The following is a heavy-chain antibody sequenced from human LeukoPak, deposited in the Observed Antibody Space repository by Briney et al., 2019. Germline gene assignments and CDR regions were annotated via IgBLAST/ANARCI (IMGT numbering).Heavy chain of an antibody. CDR3: ARSQLEEYSIHTHAFDI. V-gene: IGHV5-51*01. CDR2: IYPGDSDT. CDR1: GYSFTTYR. J-gene: IGHJ3*02. Sequence: GESLKISCKGSGYSFTTYRVGWVRQMPGKGLEWMGIIYPGDSDTRYSPSFQGQVTISADKSISTAYLQWSSLKASDTAMYYCARSQLEEYSIHTHAFDIWGQGTMVTVSS. D-gene: IGHD6-6*01.